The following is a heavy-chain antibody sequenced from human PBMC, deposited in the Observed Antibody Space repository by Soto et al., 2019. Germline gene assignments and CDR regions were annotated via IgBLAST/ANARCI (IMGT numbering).Heavy chain of an antibody. CDR2: IIPIFGTA. V-gene: IGHV1-69*13. Sequence: GASVKVSCKASGGTFSSYAISWVRQAPGQGLEWMGGIIPIFGTANYAQKFQGRVTITADESTSTAYMELSSLRSEDTAVYYCARGKYQLLQTGNYYHGRAVWGPVPTV. D-gene: IGHD2-2*01. CDR3: ARGKYQLLQTGNYYHGRAV. CDR1: GGTFSSYA. J-gene: IGHJ6*02.